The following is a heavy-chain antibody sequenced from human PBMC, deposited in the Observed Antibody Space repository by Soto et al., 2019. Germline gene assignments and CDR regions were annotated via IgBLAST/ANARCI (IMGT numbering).Heavy chain of an antibody. Sequence: PGESLKISCKGSGYSFTSYWIGWVRQMPGKDLEWMGIIYPGDSDTRYSPSFQGQVTISADKSISTAYLQWSSLKASDTAMYYCARLWRLPPYYYYGMDVWGQGTTVTVSS. CDR3: ARLWRLPPYYYYGMDV. J-gene: IGHJ6*02. V-gene: IGHV5-51*01. D-gene: IGHD2-21*02. CDR1: GYSFTSYW. CDR2: IYPGDSDT.